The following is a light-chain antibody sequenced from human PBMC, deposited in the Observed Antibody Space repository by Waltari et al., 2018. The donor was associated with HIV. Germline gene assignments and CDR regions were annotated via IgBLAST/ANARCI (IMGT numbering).Light chain of an antibody. J-gene: IGLJ2*01. V-gene: IGLV2-23*02. Sequence: QSALTQPASVSGSPGQSITISCTGTSSDVGGYNLVSWYQQHPVKAPKLMIYEVSKRPSWVSNRFSGSKSDNTAALTISGLQAEDEADYYCCAYAGSTTYVIFGGGTKLTVL. CDR3: CAYAGSTTYVI. CDR2: EVS. CDR1: SSDVGGYNL.